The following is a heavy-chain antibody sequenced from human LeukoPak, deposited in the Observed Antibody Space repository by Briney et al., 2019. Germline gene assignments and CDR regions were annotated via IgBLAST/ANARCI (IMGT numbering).Heavy chain of an antibody. CDR3: ARAVRYRTGYSYGPPYYFYGMDV. J-gene: IGHJ6*02. D-gene: IGHD5-18*01. Sequence: PSQTLSFTCTVSGGSISSGEYYWNWIRQPPGKGLEWIGYFYYSGSTYYNPSLKSRATISLDTSKSQFSLRLKSVTAADTAVYYCARAVRYRTGYSYGPPYYFYGMDVWGQGTTVTVSS. CDR2: FYYSGST. V-gene: IGHV4-30-4*01. CDR1: GGSISSGEYY.